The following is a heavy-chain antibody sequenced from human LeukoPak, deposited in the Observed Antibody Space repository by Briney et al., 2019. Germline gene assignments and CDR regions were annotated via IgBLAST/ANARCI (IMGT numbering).Heavy chain of an antibody. V-gene: IGHV4-59*08. Sequence: SETLSLTCTVSGGPISSYYWSWIRQPPGKGLEWIGYIYYSGSTNYNPSLKSRVTISVDTSKNQFSLKLSSVTAADTAVYYCARHLYYYYGMDVWGQGTTVTVSS. J-gene: IGHJ6*02. CDR2: IYYSGST. CDR3: ARHLYYYYGMDV. CDR1: GGPISSYY.